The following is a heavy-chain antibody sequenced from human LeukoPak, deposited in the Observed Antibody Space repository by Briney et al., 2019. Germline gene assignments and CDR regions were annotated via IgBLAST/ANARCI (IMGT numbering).Heavy chain of an antibody. CDR2: VYPGDSDT. D-gene: IGHD1-26*01. V-gene: IGHV5-51*01. CDR3: ARGGYSGSYHSAFDI. CDR1: GYSFTNYW. Sequence: GESLKISCKGSGYSFTNYWIGWVRQMPGEGLEWMGVVYPGDSDTRYSPSFQGQVTISADKSISTAYLQWSSLKASDTAMYYCARGGYSGSYHSAFDIWGQGTMVTVSS. J-gene: IGHJ3*02.